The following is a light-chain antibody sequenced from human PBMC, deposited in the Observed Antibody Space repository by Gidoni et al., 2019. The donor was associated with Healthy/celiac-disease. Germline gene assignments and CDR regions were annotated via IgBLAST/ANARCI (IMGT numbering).Light chain of an antibody. CDR3: QSADSSGTYPVV. V-gene: IGLV3-25*03. J-gene: IGLJ2*01. CDR1: ALPKQY. CDR2: KDS. Sequence: SYELTQPPSVSVSPGQTARIPCSGDALPKQYAYWYQQKPGPAPVLVIYKDSERPSVIPERFSGSSSGTTVTLTISGVQAEDEADYYCQSADSSGTYPVVFGGGTKLTVL.